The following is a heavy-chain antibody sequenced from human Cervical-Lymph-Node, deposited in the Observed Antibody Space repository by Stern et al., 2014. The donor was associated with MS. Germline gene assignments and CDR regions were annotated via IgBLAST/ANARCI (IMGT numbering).Heavy chain of an antibody. CDR3: ARDSSSTFDF. V-gene: IGHV4-59*01. D-gene: IGHD6-13*01. Sequence: VQLVESGPGLVKPSETLSLTCTVSGGSISSYYWSWIRQPPGKGLEWIGDIDSSGSTKYNPSLKSRVTISVDTSKNQFSLKLTSVTAADTAVYYCARDSSSTFDFWGQGTLVTVSS. CDR1: GGSISSYY. J-gene: IGHJ4*02. CDR2: IDSSGST.